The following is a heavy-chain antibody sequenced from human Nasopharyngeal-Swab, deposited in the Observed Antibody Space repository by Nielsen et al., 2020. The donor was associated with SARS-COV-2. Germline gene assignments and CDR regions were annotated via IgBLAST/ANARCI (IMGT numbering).Heavy chain of an antibody. CDR2: INHSGST. D-gene: IGHD3-16*01. CDR3: ARGLNGGR. V-gene: IGHV4-34*01. J-gene: IGHJ4*02. Sequence: SQTLSLTCAVYGGSFSGYYWSWIRQPPGKGLEWIGEINHSGSTNYNPSLKSRVTISVDTSKNQFSLKLSSVTAADTAVYYCARGLNGGRWGQGTLVTVSS. CDR1: GGSFSGYY.